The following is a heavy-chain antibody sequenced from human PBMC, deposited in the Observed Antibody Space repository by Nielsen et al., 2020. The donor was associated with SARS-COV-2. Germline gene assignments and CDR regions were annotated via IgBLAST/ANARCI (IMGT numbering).Heavy chain of an antibody. J-gene: IGHJ4*02. CDR3: ARDLGSGWYRWSGLDY. V-gene: IGHV3-21*01. CDR1: GFTFSSYS. D-gene: IGHD6-19*01. Sequence: GESLKISCAASGFTFSSYSMNWVRQAPGKGLEWVSSISSSSSYIYYADSVKGRFTISRDNAKNSLYLQMNSLRAEDTAVYYCARDLGSGWYRWSGLDYWGQGTLVTVSS. CDR2: ISSSSSYI.